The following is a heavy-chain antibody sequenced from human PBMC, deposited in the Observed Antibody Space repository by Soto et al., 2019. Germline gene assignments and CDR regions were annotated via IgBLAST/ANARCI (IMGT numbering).Heavy chain of an antibody. J-gene: IGHJ6*02. V-gene: IGHV4-30-2*01. D-gene: IGHD6-13*01. CDR3: GRGGQLVLGGVDV. CDR1: GGSISSGGYS. Sequence: QLQLQESGSGLVKPSQTLSLTCTVSGGSISSGGYSWNWIRQPPGKGLEWIGYIYQSGDTYYNPSPQSRVTXPXDXXKNQFSLRLTSVTAADTAMYYCGRGGQLVLGGVDVWGQGTTVTVSS. CDR2: IYQSGDT.